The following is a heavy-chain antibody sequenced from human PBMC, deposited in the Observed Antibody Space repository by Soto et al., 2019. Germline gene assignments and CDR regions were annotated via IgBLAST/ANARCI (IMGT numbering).Heavy chain of an antibody. CDR2: IYSGGST. Sequence: PGGSLRLSCAASGFTVSSNYMSWVRQAPGKGLEWVSVIYSGGSTYYADSVKGRFTISRDNSKNTLYLQMNSLRAEDTAVYYCARDTQGYSYGRGSYYYGMDVWGQGTTVTVSS. CDR1: GFTVSSNY. V-gene: IGHV3-53*01. D-gene: IGHD5-18*01. J-gene: IGHJ6*02. CDR3: ARDTQGYSYGRGSYYYGMDV.